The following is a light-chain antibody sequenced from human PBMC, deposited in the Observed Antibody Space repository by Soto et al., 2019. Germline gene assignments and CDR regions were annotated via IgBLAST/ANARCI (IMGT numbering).Light chain of an antibody. CDR1: RSNIVSNT. V-gene: IGLV1-44*01. J-gene: IGLJ1*01. CDR2: AYS. Sequence: QSVLTQPPSASGTPGQRVTISCSGSRSNIVSNTVNWYQHLPGATPKLLMYAYSQRPSGIPDRFSGSKSGASASLAISGLQSEDGADYYCAAWDDSLNAYVFGTGTKVTVL. CDR3: AAWDDSLNAYV.